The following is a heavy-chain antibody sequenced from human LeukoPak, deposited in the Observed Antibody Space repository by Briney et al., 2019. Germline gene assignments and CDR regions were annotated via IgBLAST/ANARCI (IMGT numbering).Heavy chain of an antibody. D-gene: IGHD3-10*01. CDR2: ISSSSSTI. Sequence: PGGSLRLSCAASGFTFSSYSMNWVRQAPGKGLEWVSYISSSSSTIYYADSVKGRFTISRDNAKNSLYLQMNSLRAEDTAVYYCARENYYGPGSNTHLDYWGQGTLVTVSS. CDR1: GFTFSSYS. J-gene: IGHJ4*02. CDR3: ARENYYGPGSNTHLDY. V-gene: IGHV3-48*01.